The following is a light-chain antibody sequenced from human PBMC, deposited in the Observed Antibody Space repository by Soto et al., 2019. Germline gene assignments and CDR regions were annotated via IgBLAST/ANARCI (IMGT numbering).Light chain of an antibody. CDR2: DVS. V-gene: IGLV2-14*03. Sequence: QLVLTQPASVSGSPGQSIAISCTGTSSYVGGYKYVSWYQQHPGKAPKLMIYDVSNRPSDVSDRFSGSKCGNTASLTSSGIQSEDEADYYCTSNTSSSTYVFGTRTKHTVL. CDR3: TSNTSSSTYV. J-gene: IGLJ1*01. CDR1: SSYVGGYKY.